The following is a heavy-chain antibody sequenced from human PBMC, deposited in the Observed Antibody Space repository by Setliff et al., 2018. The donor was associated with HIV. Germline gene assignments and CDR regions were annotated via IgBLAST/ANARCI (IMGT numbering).Heavy chain of an antibody. D-gene: IGHD4-4*01. Sequence: SETLSLTCAVSGVSISSQYWSWIRQPPGKGLEWIGFIYYNVNNNYNPSLKSRVSISIDTSKNQFSLTLTSATAADTAVYYCTTGGSMTTMTTWGQGTPVTVSS. CDR1: GVSISSQY. J-gene: IGHJ4*02. V-gene: IGHV4-59*11. CDR2: IYYNVNN. CDR3: TTGGSMTTMTT.